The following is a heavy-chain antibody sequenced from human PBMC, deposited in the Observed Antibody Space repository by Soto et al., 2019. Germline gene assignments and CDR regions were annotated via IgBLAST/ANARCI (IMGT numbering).Heavy chain of an antibody. J-gene: IGHJ6*02. CDR3: AKGPISPYGMDV. CDR1: GFTFSSYA. Sequence: PGGSLRLSCAASGFTFSSYAMSWVRQAPGKGLEWVSSIYSSGDRIYYADPVKGRFTISRDNSKNTLYLQMNSLGAEDTAVYFCAKGPISPYGMDVWGQGTTVTVSS. V-gene: IGHV3-23*01. CDR2: IYSSGDRI. D-gene: IGHD3-3*01.